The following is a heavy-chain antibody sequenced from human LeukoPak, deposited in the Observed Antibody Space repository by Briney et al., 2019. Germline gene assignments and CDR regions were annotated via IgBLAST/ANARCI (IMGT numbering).Heavy chain of an antibody. J-gene: IGHJ4*02. Sequence: GSLRLSCAASGFTFSSYGMHWVRQAPGKGLEWVAFIRYDGSNKYYADSVKGRFTISRDNSKNTLYLQMNSLRAEDTAVYYCAHFARGYSYGFLDYFDYWGQGTLVTVSS. CDR2: IRYDGSNK. D-gene: IGHD5-18*01. V-gene: IGHV3-30*02. CDR3: AHFARGYSYGFLDYFDY. CDR1: GFTFSSYG.